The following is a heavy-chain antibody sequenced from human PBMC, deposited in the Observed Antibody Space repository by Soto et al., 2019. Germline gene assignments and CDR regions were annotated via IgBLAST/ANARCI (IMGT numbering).Heavy chain of an antibody. V-gene: IGHV4-39*01. J-gene: IGHJ5*02. Sequence: SETLSLTCTVSGGSISSSSYYWGWIRQPPGKGLEWIGSIYYSGSTYYNPSLKSRVTISVDTSKNQFSLKLSSLRSEDTAVYYCARGPSTAVGAPGWFDPWGQGTLVTVSS. CDR3: ARGPSTAVGAPGWFDP. CDR1: GGSISSSSYY. D-gene: IGHD1-26*01. CDR2: IYYSGST.